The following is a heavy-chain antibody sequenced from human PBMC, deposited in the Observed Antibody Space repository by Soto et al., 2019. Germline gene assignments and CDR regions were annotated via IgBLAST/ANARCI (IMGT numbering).Heavy chain of an antibody. CDR3: ARDPDWNYRFDY. J-gene: IGHJ4*02. CDR1: GFTFSSYG. D-gene: IGHD1-7*01. CDR2: IWYDGSNK. Sequence: GSLRLSCAASGFTFSSYGMHWVRQAPGKGLEWVAVIWYDGSNKYYADSVKGRFTISRDNSKNTLYLQMNSLRAEDTAVYYCARDPDWNYRFDYWGQGTLVTVSS. V-gene: IGHV3-33*01.